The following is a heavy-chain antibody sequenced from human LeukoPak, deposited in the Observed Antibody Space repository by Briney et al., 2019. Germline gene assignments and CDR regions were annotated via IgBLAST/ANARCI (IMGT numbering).Heavy chain of an antibody. CDR3: ARDLSAAFDF. CDR2: LVYDARS. CDR1: GFPFSSYG. Sequence: GGSLRLSCAASGFPFSSYGMHWVRQAPGKGLEWVARLVYDARSDYANSVKGRFSISRDDSKNTLFLDMSNLRVEDTALYYCARDLSAAFDFWGQGVLVAVSS. D-gene: IGHD6-19*01. V-gene: IGHV3-33*01. J-gene: IGHJ4*02.